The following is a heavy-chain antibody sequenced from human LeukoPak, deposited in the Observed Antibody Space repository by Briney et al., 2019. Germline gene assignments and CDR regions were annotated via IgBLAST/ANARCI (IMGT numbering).Heavy chain of an antibody. CDR3: ARASWYQGY. CDR2: INHSGST. J-gene: IGHJ4*02. CDR1: GGSFSGYY. Sequence: PSETLSLTCAVYGGSFSGYYWSWIRQPPGKGLEWIGEINHSGSTNYNPSFKSRVTISVDTSKNQFSLKLSSVTAADTAVYYCARASWYQGYWGQGTLVTVSS. D-gene: IGHD6-13*01. V-gene: IGHV4-34*01.